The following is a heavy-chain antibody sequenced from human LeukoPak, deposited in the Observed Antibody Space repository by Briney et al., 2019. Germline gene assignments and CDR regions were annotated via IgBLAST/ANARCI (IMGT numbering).Heavy chain of an antibody. D-gene: IGHD3-22*01. V-gene: IGHV4-61*08. CDR2: IYYSGST. J-gene: IGHJ3*02. CDR1: GGSISSGGYY. CDR3: ARGGDYYDSSGYELFDI. Sequence: SQTLSLTCTVSGGSISSGGYYWSWIRQPPGKGLEWIGYIYYSGSTNYNPSLKSRVTISLDTSKNQFSLKLSSVTAADTAVYYCARGGDYYDSSGYELFDIWGQGTMVTVSS.